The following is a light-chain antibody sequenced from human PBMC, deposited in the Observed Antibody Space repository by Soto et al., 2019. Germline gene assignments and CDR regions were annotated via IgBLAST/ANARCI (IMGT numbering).Light chain of an antibody. Sequence: DIQMTQSPFSLSASVGDRVIITCRASQTISGYLHWYQQKPGKAPKLLIYAASNLQSGVPSRFRGSGSGTDFTLTISSLQPEDFATYYCQQTYKTPLTFGQGTKVDIK. CDR2: AAS. CDR1: QTISGY. CDR3: QQTYKTPLT. J-gene: IGKJ2*01. V-gene: IGKV1-39*01.